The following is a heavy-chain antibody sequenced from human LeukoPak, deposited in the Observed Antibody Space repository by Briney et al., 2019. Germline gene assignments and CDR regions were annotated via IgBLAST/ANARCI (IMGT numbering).Heavy chain of an antibody. CDR2: IYYRGGT. J-gene: IGHJ4*02. CDR1: GGSISSGDYY. CDR3: ARAPSYGPLDY. D-gene: IGHD3-16*01. V-gene: IGHV4-61*08. Sequence: SQTLSLTCTVSGGSISSGDYYWSWIRQPPGKGLQWIGYIYYRGGTNYNPSLKSRVTISVDTSKNQFSLKVSSVTAADAAVYYCARAPSYGPLDYWGQGALVTISS.